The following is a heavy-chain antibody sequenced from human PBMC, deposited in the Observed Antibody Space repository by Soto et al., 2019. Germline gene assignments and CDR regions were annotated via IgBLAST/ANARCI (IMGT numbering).Heavy chain of an antibody. V-gene: IGHV1-8*01. Sequence: QVQLVQSGAEVKKPGASVKVSCKASGYTFTSYDINWVRQATGQGLEWMGWMNPNSGNTGYAQKFQGRVTKTRNTSISTAYMELSSLRSEDTAVYYCARGLAAAGHNWFDPWGQGTLVTVSS. CDR1: GYTFTSYD. J-gene: IGHJ5*02. D-gene: IGHD6-13*01. CDR3: ARGLAAAGHNWFDP. CDR2: MNPNSGNT.